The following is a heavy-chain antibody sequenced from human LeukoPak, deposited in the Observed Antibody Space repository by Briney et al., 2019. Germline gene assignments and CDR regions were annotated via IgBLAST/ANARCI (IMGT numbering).Heavy chain of an antibody. CDR3: ARGLDSDAFDI. CDR1: GYTFTGYY. Sequence: GASVKVSCKASGYTFTGYYMHWVRQAPGQGLEWMGRINPNSGGTNYAQKFQGRVTMTRDTSISTAYMELSSLRSEDTAVCYCARGLDSDAFDIWGQGTMVTVSS. J-gene: IGHJ3*02. D-gene: IGHD1-1*01. CDR2: INPNSGGT. V-gene: IGHV1-2*06.